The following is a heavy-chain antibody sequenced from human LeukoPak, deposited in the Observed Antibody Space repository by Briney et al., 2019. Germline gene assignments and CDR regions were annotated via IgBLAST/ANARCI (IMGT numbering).Heavy chain of an antibody. CDR1: GGSISSYY. Sequence: PLETLSLTCTVSGGSISSYYWSWIRQPPGKGLEWIGYIYYSGRANYDPSLKSRVTISVDTSQSQFSLPLSSVTAAGTAVYYCARDGAYYDILTGYHYYYGMDVWGQGTTV. CDR2: IYYSGRA. V-gene: IGHV4-59*12. CDR3: ARDGAYYDILTGYHYYYGMDV. J-gene: IGHJ6*02. D-gene: IGHD3-9*01.